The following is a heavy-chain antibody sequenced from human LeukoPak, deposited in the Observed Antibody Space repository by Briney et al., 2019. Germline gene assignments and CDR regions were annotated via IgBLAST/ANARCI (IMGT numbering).Heavy chain of an antibody. CDR1: GFTFSSYA. CDR3: AKGYYDYVWGSYYFDY. J-gene: IGHJ4*02. V-gene: IGHV3-23*01. CDR2: ISGSGGST. D-gene: IGHD3-16*01. Sequence: GGSLRLSCAASGFTFSSYAMSWVRQAPGKGLGWVSAISGSGGSTYYADSVKGRFTISRDNSRDTLYLQMNSLRAEDTAVYYCAKGYYDYVWGSYYFDYWGQGTLVTVSS.